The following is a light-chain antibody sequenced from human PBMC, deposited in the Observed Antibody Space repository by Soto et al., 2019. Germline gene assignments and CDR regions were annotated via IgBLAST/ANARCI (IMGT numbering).Light chain of an antibody. V-gene: IGLV2-23*03. CDR2: EGS. CDR1: SSDVGSYNL. CDR3: CSYAGSSTFV. J-gene: IGLJ1*01. Sequence: LTQPASVSGSPGQSITISCTGTSSDVGSYNLVSWYQQHPGKAPKLMIYEGSKRPSGVSNRFSGSKPGNTASLTISGLQAEDEADYYCCSYAGSSTFVFGTGTKVTVL.